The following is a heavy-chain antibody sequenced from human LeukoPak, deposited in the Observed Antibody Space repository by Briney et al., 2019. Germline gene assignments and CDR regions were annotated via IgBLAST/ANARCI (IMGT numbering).Heavy chain of an antibody. Sequence: GGSLRLSCAASGFSFSSYWMHWVRQAPGKGLVWVSRINSDGSSTIYADSVKGRFTISRDNAKNTLYLQMNSLRAEDAALYYCTRGYVGIDYWGQGTLVTVSS. D-gene: IGHD5-12*01. CDR3: TRGYVGIDY. V-gene: IGHV3-74*01. CDR1: GFSFSSYW. CDR2: INSDGSST. J-gene: IGHJ4*02.